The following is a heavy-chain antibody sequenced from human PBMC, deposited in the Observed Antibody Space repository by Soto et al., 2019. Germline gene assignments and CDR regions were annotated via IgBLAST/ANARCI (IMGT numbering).Heavy chain of an antibody. D-gene: IGHD5-18*01. CDR1: GFTFDDYA. CDR3: AKAVGSYGNFDY. J-gene: IGHJ4*02. Sequence: DVQLVESGGGLVQPGRSLRLSCAASGFTFDDYAMHWVRQAPGKGLEWVSRISWNSGSIGYADSVKGRFIISRDNAKNSLYLRMNSLRAEDTALYYCAKAVGSYGNFDYWGQGTLVTVSS. CDR2: ISWNSGSI. V-gene: IGHV3-9*01.